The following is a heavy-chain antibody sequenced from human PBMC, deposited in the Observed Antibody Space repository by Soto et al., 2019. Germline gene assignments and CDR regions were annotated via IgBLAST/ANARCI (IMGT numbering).Heavy chain of an antibody. CDR2: IYYSGST. Sequence: SETLSLTCTVSGGSISSGGYYWSWIRQHPGKGLEWIGYIYYSGSTYYNPSLKSRVTISVDTSKNQFSLKLSSVTAADTAVYYCARDRGYSYVPDYWYFDLWGRGTLVTVSS. J-gene: IGHJ2*01. CDR1: GGSISSGGYY. V-gene: IGHV4-31*03. D-gene: IGHD5-18*01. CDR3: ARDRGYSYVPDYWYFDL.